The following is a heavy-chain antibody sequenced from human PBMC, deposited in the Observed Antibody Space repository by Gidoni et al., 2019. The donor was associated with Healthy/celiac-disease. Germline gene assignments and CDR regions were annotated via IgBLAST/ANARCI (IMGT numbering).Heavy chain of an antibody. CDR1: GYTFTGYY. J-gene: IGHJ2*01. CDR2: INPNSGGT. V-gene: IGHV1-2*02. CDR3: ARSYYDSSGHPGDWYFDL. D-gene: IGHD3-22*01. Sequence: QVQLVQSGAEVKKPGASVKVSCKASGYTFTGYYMHWVRQAPGQGLEWMGWINPNSGGTNYAQKFQGRVTMTRDTSISTAYMELSRLRSDDTAVYYCARSYYDSSGHPGDWYFDLWGRGTLVTVSS.